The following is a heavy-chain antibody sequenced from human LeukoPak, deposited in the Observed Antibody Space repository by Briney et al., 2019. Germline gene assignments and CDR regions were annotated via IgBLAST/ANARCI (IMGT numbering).Heavy chain of an antibody. V-gene: IGHV1-69*01. CDR2: IIPIFGTA. Sequence: QAXGQGLEWXGXIIPIFGTANYAQKFQGRVTITADESTSTAYMELSSLRSEDTAVYYCACLYYYDSSGYYETFDYWGQGTLVTVSS. J-gene: IGHJ4*02. D-gene: IGHD3-22*01. CDR3: ACLYYYDSSGYYETFDY.